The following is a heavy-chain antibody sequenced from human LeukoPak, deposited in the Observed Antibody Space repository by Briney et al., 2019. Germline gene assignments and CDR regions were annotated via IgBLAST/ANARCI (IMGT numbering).Heavy chain of an antibody. D-gene: IGHD3-22*01. J-gene: IGHJ4*02. CDR1: GFTFSNYA. V-gene: IGHV3-33*08. CDR3: ARDESSGYGAPGPLY. CDR2: IWYDGSNK. Sequence: PGGSLRLSCAASGFTFSNYAIHWVRQAPGKGLEWVAIIWYDGSNKYYADSVKGRFTISRDNSKNTLYLQMNSLRAEDTAVYYCARDESSGYGAPGPLYWGQGTLVTVSS.